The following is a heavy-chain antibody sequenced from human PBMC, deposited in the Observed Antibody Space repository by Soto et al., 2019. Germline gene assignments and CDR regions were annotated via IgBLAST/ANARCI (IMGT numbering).Heavy chain of an antibody. Sequence: SVQGCFKASGNSFTSYYMHCVRQAPGQGLEWMGIINPSGGRTTYAQKSQGRVTMTRDTSTSTFHMELSSLTSEDTAVYYCAGLYHYDSSGYYDYWGQGTLVTVPQ. CDR2: INPSGGRT. CDR1: GNSFTSYY. V-gene: IGHV1-46*01. D-gene: IGHD3-22*01. CDR3: AGLYHYDSSGYYDY. J-gene: IGHJ4*02.